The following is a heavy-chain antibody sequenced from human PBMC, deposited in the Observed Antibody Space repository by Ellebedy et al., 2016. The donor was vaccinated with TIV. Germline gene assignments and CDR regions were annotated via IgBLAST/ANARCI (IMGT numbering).Heavy chain of an antibody. CDR1: GFTVSSNY. V-gene: IGHV3-66*01. CDR2: IYSGGST. J-gene: IGHJ4*02. D-gene: IGHD4-23*01. CDR3: ARTHDDYGGNWAFDY. Sequence: GESLKISCAASGFTVSSNYMSWVRQAPGRGLEWVSVIYSGGSTYYADSVKGRFTVSRDNSKNTLYLQMTSLRAEDTAVYYCARTHDDYGGNWAFDYWGQGTLVTVSS.